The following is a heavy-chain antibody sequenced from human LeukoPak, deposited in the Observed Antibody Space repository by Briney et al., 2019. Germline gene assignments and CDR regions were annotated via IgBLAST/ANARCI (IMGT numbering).Heavy chain of an antibody. CDR3: AKALGLMVRGVIIDHGMDV. CDR1: GFTFSSYG. J-gene: IGHJ6*04. D-gene: IGHD3-10*01. V-gene: IGHV3-30*18. CDR2: ISYDGSNK. Sequence: GGSLRLSCAASGFTFSSYGMHWVRQAPGKGLEWVAVISYDGSNKYYADSVKGRFTIFRDNSKNTLYLQMNSLRAEDTAVYYCAKALGLMVRGVIIDHGMDVWGKGTTVTVSS.